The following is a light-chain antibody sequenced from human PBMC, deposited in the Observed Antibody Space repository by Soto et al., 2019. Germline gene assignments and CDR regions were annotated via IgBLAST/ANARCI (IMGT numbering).Light chain of an antibody. CDR1: QTVASN. J-gene: IGKJ2*01. CDR3: QQYHNWPPQYT. V-gene: IGKV3-15*01. Sequence: EIVMTQSPASLSVSPGDGATLSCRASQTVASNLAWYQQKPGQGPRLLIHGASTRAAGVPARFSGSGSGTDFTLTISSLQSEDFAVYYCQQYHNWPPQYTVGKGTKLQIK. CDR2: GAS.